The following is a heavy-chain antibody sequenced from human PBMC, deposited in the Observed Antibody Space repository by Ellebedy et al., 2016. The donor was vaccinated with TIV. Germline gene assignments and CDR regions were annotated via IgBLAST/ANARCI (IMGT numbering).Heavy chain of an antibody. CDR1: SYTFTSYG. D-gene: IGHD3-10*01. V-gene: IGHV1-18*01. J-gene: IGHJ6*02. Sequence: ASVKVSXKASSYTFTSYGISWVRQAPGQGLEWMGWISAYNGNTNYAQKLQGRVTMTTDTSTSTAYMELRSLRSDDTAVYYCASEVYGSGSYYNVLMLDVWGQGTTVTVSS. CDR3: ASEVYGSGSYYNVLMLDV. CDR2: ISAYNGNT.